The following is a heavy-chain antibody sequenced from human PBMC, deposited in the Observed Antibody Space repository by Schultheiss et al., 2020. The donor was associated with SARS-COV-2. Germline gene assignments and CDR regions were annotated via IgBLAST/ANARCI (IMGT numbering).Heavy chain of an antibody. CDR2: ISGSGGST. CDR1: GFTVSSNY. J-gene: IGHJ5*02. CDR3: AKDRITIFGVVINPTLNDP. D-gene: IGHD3-3*01. Sequence: GGSLRLSCAASGFTVSSNYMSWVRQAPGKGLEWVSAISGSGGSTYYADSVKGRFTISRDNSKNTLYLQMNSLRADDTAVYYCAKDRITIFGVVINPTLNDPWGQGTLVTVSS. V-gene: IGHV3-23*01.